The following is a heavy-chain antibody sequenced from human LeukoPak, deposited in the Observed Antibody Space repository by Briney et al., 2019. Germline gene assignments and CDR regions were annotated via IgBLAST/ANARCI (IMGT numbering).Heavy chain of an antibody. CDR1: GYSFTSYW. Sequence: GESLKISCKGSGYSFTSYWIGWVRQMPGKGLEWMGIIYPGDSDTRYSPSFQGQVTISADKSISTAYLQWSSLKASDTAMYYCARVRRTTPYYYYYMDVWDKGTTVTVSS. J-gene: IGHJ6*03. D-gene: IGHD1-1*01. CDR3: ARVRRTTPYYYYYMDV. CDR2: IYPGDSDT. V-gene: IGHV5-51*01.